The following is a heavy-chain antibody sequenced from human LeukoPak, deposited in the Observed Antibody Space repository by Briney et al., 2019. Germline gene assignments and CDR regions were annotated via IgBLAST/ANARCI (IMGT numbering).Heavy chain of an antibody. V-gene: IGHV3-53*01. Sequence: GGSLRLSCIASGFTVSSTYMSWVRQPPGKGLEWVSVIYSGGTTYYADSVKGRFTISRDNSKNTLYLQMNSLRAEDTAVYYCAREGGIFPTFDYWGQGTLVTVSS. CDR3: AREGGIFPTFDY. CDR2: IYSGGTT. J-gene: IGHJ4*02. D-gene: IGHD3-3*01. CDR1: GFTVSSTY.